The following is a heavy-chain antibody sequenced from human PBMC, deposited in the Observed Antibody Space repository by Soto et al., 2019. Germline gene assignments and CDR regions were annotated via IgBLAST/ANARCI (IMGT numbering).Heavy chain of an antibody. D-gene: IGHD2-2*03. CDR1: GGSISSYY. V-gene: IGHV4-59*01. Sequence: SETLSLTCTVSGGSISSYYWSWIRQPPGKGLEWIGYIYYSGSTNYNPSLKSRVTISVDTSKNQFSLKLSSVTAADTAVYYCARDGDCSSTSCYHHYYYYMDVWGKGTTVTVSS. CDR2: IYYSGST. CDR3: ARDGDCSSTSCYHHYYYYMDV. J-gene: IGHJ6*03.